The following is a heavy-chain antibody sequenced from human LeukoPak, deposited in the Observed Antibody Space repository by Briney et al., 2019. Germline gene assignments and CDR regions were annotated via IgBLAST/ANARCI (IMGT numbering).Heavy chain of an antibody. V-gene: IGHV3-23*01. Sequence: GGSLRLSCAASGITFSKYAMSWVRQAPGKGLGWVSGISSSGSSTYYADSVKGRFTISRDNSKNTVHLQMNSLRAEDTAVYYCAKGAYYHGSGRYFDYWGQGTLVTVSS. CDR3: AKGAYYHGSGRYFDY. J-gene: IGHJ4*02. CDR1: GITFSKYA. D-gene: IGHD3-10*01. CDR2: ISSSGSST.